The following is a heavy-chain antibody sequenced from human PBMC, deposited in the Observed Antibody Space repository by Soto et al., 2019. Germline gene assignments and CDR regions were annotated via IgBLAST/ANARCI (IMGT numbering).Heavy chain of an antibody. D-gene: IGHD3-10*01. J-gene: IGHJ6*03. CDR2: ISYDVRCL. CDR3: SRGVGGDSYYMDV. V-gene: IGHV3-33*01. CDR1: GFAFNSYG. Sequence: QVQLVESGGGVVQPGGSLRLSCAASGFAFNSYGMHWVRQAPGKGLEWVSIISYDVRCLYYTDSVKGRFTITRDNSKSTMFLQMDSVRTEATAVDYCSRGVGGDSYYMDVWGLGTTVTVSS.